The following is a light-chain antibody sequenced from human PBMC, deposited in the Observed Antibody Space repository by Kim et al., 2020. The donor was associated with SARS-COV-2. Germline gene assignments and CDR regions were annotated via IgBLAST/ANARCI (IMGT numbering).Light chain of an antibody. J-gene: IGLJ3*02. CDR2: DNE. CDR3: GTWDTGMSAGV. Sequence: HVTLSALASSSNIGTTSVPWYAESPATAPKITIYDNETRTAVMPDRFAGSKSGPSANRRITGLQDGDEDDYYCGTWDTGMSAGVFGGGTKLTVL. CDR1: SSNIGTTS. V-gene: IGLV1-51*01.